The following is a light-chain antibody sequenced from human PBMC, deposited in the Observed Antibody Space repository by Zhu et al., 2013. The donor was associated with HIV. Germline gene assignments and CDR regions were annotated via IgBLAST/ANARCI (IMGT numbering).Light chain of an antibody. Sequence: DIQMTQSPSTLSASVGDRVTISCRASQSIGTWLAWYQQKPGRAPKLLIYKASTLESGVPSRFSGSGSGTEFTLTISSLQPDDFATYFCQQFYTYWTFGLGTKVEIQ. CDR2: KAS. J-gene: IGKJ1*01. CDR3: QQFYTYWT. V-gene: IGKV1-5*03. CDR1: QSIGTW.